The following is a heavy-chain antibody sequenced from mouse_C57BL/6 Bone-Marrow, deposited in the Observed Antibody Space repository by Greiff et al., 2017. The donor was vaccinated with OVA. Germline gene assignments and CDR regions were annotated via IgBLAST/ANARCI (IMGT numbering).Heavy chain of an antibody. V-gene: IGHV2-2*01. J-gene: IGHJ3*01. Sequence: VQLVESGPGLVQPSQSLSITCTVSGFSLTSYGVHWVRQSPGKGLEWLGVIWSGGSTDYNAAFISRLSISKDNSKSQVFFKMNSLQADDTAIYYCAGGYYGSSYAWFAYWGQGTLVTVSA. CDR2: IWSGGST. CDR3: AGGYYGSSYAWFAY. CDR1: GFSLTSYG. D-gene: IGHD1-1*01.